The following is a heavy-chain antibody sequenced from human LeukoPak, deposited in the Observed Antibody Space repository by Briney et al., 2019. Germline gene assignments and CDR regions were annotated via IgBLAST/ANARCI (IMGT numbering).Heavy chain of an antibody. D-gene: IGHD3-3*01. CDR1: GFTFSSYG. J-gene: IGHJ4*02. CDR2: ISYDGSNK. Sequence: QPGGSLRLSCAASGFTFSSYGMHWVRQAPGKGLEWVAVISYDGSNKYYADSVKGRFTISRDNSKSTTYLQMNSLRAEDTAVFYCAKDLYLSDFWSGYFDYWGQGIPVTVSS. V-gene: IGHV3-30*18. CDR3: AKDLYLSDFWSGYFDY.